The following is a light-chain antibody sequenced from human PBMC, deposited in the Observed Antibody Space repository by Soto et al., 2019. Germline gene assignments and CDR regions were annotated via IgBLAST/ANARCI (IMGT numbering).Light chain of an antibody. CDR2: EGS. V-gene: IGLV2-23*01. CDR1: SSDVGGYKY. CDR3: CSYAGSSIPYV. Sequence: QSALTQPASVSGSPGQSITISCTGTSSDVGGYKYVSWYQQHPGKAPKLMIYEGSKRPSGVSNRFSGSKSGNTASLTISGLQAEDEADYYCCSYAGSSIPYVFGTGTKLTVL. J-gene: IGLJ1*01.